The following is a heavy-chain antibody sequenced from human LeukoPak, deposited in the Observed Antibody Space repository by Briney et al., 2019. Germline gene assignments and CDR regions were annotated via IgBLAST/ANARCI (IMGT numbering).Heavy chain of an antibody. CDR2: ISGSGGGT. J-gene: IGHJ4*02. V-gene: IGHV3-23*01. Sequence: GGSRRLSCAVSGITFSNYGMSWVRQAPGKGLEWVAGISGSGGGTYYADSVKGRFTISRDNPKNTLYLQMNSLRAEDTAVYFCAKRGVVIRVILVGFHKEAYYFDSWGQGALVTVSS. D-gene: IGHD3-22*01. CDR3: AKRGVVIRVILVGFHKEAYYFDS. CDR1: GITFSNYG.